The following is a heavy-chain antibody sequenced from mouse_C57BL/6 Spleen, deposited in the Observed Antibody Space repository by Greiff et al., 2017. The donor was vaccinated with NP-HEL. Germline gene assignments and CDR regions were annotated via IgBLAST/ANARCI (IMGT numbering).Heavy chain of an antibody. Sequence: QVQLKESGPELVKPGASVKISCKASGYAFSSSWMNWVKQRPGKGLEWIGRIYPGDGDTNYNGKFKGKATLTADKSSSTAYMQLSSLTSEDSAVYFCAEGDWYFDVWGTGTTVTVSS. CDR2: IYPGDGDT. J-gene: IGHJ1*03. V-gene: IGHV1-82*01. CDR3: AEGDWYFDV. CDR1: GYAFSSSW.